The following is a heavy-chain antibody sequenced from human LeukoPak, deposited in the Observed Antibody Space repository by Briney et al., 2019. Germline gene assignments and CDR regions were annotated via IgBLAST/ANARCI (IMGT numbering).Heavy chain of an antibody. V-gene: IGHV4-30-4*01. J-gene: IGHJ4*02. Sequence: SETLSLTCTVSGGSISSGDYYWSWIRQPPGKGLKWIGYIYYSGSTYYNPSLKSRVTMSVDTSKNQFSLKLSSVTAADTAVYYCARELTYADYWGQGTLVTVSS. CDR1: GGSISSGDYY. CDR3: ARELTYADY. CDR2: IYYSGST. D-gene: IGHD4/OR15-4a*01.